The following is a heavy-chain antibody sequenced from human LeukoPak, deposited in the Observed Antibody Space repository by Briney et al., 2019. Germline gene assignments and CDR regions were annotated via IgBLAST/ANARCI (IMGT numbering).Heavy chain of an antibody. V-gene: IGHV1-18*04. D-gene: IGHD4-17*01. Sequence: GASVKVSCKASGYTFTGYYMHWVRQAPGQGLEWMGWISTYNGDTKYAQSLQGRLTMITDTSTNSVYMELRSLISDDTAVYYCVRDGAVTPDSRTFWGQGTLVTVSS. CDR2: ISTYNGDT. CDR1: GYTFTGYY. CDR3: VRDGAVTPDSRTF. J-gene: IGHJ4*02.